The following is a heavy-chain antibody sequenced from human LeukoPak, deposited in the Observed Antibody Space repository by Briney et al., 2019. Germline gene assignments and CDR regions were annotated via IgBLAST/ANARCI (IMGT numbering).Heavy chain of an antibody. Sequence: GGSLRLSCAASGFTFSSYAMSWVRQAPGKGLEWVSAISDSGGSTYYADSVKGRFTISRDNSKNTLYLQMNSLRAEDTAVYYCAKVPNYDFWSGYSLGYWGQGTLVTVSS. J-gene: IGHJ4*02. CDR3: AKVPNYDFWSGYSLGY. V-gene: IGHV3-23*01. D-gene: IGHD3-3*01. CDR2: ISDSGGST. CDR1: GFTFSSYA.